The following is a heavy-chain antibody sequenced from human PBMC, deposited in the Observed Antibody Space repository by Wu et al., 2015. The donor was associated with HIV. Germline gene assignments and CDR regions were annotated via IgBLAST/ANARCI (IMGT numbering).Heavy chain of an antibody. CDR3: ARDPQEVSGWYTH. CDR2: INPGSGDT. J-gene: IGHJ4*02. CDR1: GYIFSDYG. Sequence: VQLVQSGGEVKKPGASVRVACKASGYIFSDYGINWVRQAPGQGLEWMGWINPGSGDTSYSQKLQNRVTMTRDTSISTAYMELNRLRFDDTAVYYCARDPQEVSGWYTHWGQGTLVTVSS. V-gene: IGHV1-2*02. D-gene: IGHD6-19*01.